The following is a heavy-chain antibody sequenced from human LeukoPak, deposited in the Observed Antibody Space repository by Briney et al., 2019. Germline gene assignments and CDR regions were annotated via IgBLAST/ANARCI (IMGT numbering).Heavy chain of an antibody. D-gene: IGHD3-10*01. CDR3: VSGRFGETPADAFDI. Sequence: SETLSLTCAVYGDSFSGYYWSWIRQPPGKGLEWIAEINHRGTTHYNPSLKSRVNISADTSKNQFSLKLSSVTAADTAVYYCVSGRFGETPADAFDIWGQGTMVTVSS. V-gene: IGHV4-34*01. CDR1: GDSFSGYY. CDR2: INHRGTT. J-gene: IGHJ3*02.